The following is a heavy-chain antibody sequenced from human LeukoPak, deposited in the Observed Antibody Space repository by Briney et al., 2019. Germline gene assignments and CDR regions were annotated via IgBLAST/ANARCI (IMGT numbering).Heavy chain of an antibody. D-gene: IGHD3-9*01. V-gene: IGHV4-4*07. Sequence: SETLSLTCTVSGGSISSYYWSWIRQPAGKGLEWIGRIYTSGSTNYNPSLKSRVTMSVDTSKNQFSLKLSSVTAADTAVYYCARVGYDILTGYYYGMDVWGQGTTVTVSS. CDR1: GGSISSYY. CDR3: ARVGYDILTGYYYGMDV. J-gene: IGHJ6*02. CDR2: IYTSGST.